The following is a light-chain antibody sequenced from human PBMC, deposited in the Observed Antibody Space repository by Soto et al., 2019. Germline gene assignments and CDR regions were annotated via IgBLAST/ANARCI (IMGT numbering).Light chain of an antibody. CDR3: QQRSNWPSIT. J-gene: IGKJ5*01. Sequence: EIVLTQSPGTLSLSQGERATRSCRASQSVSNNYLAWYQQKPGQAPRLLIYGASTRATGIPARFSGSGSGTDFTLTISSLEPEDFAVYYCQQRSNWPSITFGQGTRLEIK. V-gene: IGKV3D-20*02. CDR1: QSVSNNY. CDR2: GAS.